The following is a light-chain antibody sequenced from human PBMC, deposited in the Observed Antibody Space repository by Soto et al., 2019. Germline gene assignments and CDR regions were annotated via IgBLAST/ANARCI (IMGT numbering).Light chain of an antibody. CDR2: GAS. J-gene: IGKJ2*01. CDR1: QSVSSSY. Sequence: EIVLTQSPGTLSLSPGERATLSCRASQSVSSSYLAWYQQKPGQPPRLIIYGASDRATGIPDRFSSSGSGTDFTLTISRLESEDFAVYYCQQYGSSPYTFGQGTKLEIK. V-gene: IGKV3-20*01. CDR3: QQYGSSPYT.